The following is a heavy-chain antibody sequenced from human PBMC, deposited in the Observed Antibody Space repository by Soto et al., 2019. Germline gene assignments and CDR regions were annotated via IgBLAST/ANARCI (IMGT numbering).Heavy chain of an antibody. Sequence: SYATLRLTWSVSGESLKNRYWAWLRHSPGKGLEWIGNIYDSGSTNYSPALKSRVSMSVGTFKNLFSLNMNSVTAADTAVYYCRRCAIDPIDYLDVWGQGAVDTV. V-gene: IGHV4-59*11. D-gene: IGHD3-9*01. CDR3: RRCAIDPIDYLDV. CDR1: GESLKNRY. J-gene: IGHJ4*02. CDR2: IYDSGST.